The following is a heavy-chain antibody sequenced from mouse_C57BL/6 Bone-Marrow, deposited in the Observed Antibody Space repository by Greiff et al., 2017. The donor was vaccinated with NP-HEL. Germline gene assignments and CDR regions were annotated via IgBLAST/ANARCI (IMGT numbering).Heavy chain of an antibody. Sequence: EVQLQQSGPELVKPGASVKISCKASGYTFTDYYMNWVKQSHGKSLEWIGDINPNNGGTSYNQKFKGKATLTVDKSSSTAYRELRSLTSEDSAVYYCARWLLWYFDVWGTGTTVTVSS. J-gene: IGHJ1*03. CDR3: ARWLLWYFDV. CDR1: GYTFTDYY. D-gene: IGHD2-3*01. V-gene: IGHV1-26*01. CDR2: INPNNGGT.